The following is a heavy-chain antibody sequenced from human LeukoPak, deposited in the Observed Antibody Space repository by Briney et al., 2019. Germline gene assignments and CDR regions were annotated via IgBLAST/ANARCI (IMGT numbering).Heavy chain of an antibody. J-gene: IGHJ6*02. CDR2: ISYDGSNK. CDR1: GFNFSSYA. D-gene: IGHD2-21*02. CDR3: AKGPAYCGGDCYPWYYYYGMDV. Sequence: GGSLRLSCAASGFNFSSYAMHWVRQAPGKGLEWVAIISYDGSNKYYADSVKGRFTISRDNSKNTLYLQMNSLRAEDTAVYYCAKGPAYCGGDCYPWYYYYGMDVWGQGTTVTVSS. V-gene: IGHV3-30*01.